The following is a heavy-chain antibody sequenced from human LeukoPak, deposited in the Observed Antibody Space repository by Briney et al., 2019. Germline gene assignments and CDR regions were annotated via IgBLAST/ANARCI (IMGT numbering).Heavy chain of an antibody. CDR3: ARDRAYSTFDY. CDR1: GFTCRTCR. Sequence: GGSLRISCTTSGFTCRTCRMSWVRQAPGKGLKWVAKIRAEGSVKNYVDPVVGRFTISRDNAENSLYLQLNSQSAEDPAVYFCARDRAYSTFDYWGQGTLVTVSS. D-gene: IGHD3-16*01. CDR2: IRAEGSVK. J-gene: IGHJ4*02. V-gene: IGHV3-7*01.